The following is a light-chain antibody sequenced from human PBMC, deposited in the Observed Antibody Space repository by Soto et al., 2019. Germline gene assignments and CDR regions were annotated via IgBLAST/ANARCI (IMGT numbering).Light chain of an antibody. Sequence: EIVLTQSPATLSLPPGKRATLSCRASQSVSSYLAWYQQKPGQAPRLLIYNASNRATGIPDRFSGSGSGTDFSLTISSLEPEDFAVYYCQQYNNWPLFGQGTKVDIK. J-gene: IGKJ1*01. CDR3: QQYNNWPL. V-gene: IGKV3-11*01. CDR1: QSVSSY. CDR2: NAS.